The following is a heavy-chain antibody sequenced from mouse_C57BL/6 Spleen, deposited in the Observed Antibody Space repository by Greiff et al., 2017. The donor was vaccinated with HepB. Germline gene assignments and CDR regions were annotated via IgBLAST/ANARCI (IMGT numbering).Heavy chain of an antibody. D-gene: IGHD1-1*01. V-gene: IGHV3-6*01. Sequence: EVQLVESGPGLVKPSQSLSLTCSVTGYSITSGYYWNWIRQFPGNKLEWMGYISYDGSNNYNPSLKNRISITRDTSKNQFFLKLNSVTTEDTATYYCAREGITTVVSYYYAMDYWGQGTSVTVSS. CDR1: GYSITSGYY. CDR3: AREGITTVVSYYYAMDY. CDR2: ISYDGSN. J-gene: IGHJ4*01.